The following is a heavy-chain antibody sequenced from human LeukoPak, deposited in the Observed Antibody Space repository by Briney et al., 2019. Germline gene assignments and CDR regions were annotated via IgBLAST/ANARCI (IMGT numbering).Heavy chain of an antibody. CDR3: AAVAYSNYATFDY. J-gene: IGHJ4*02. Sequence: GGSLRLSCAASGFTFSNYWMHWVRQAPGKGLVWVSRINSDGSSTTYADSVKGRFTISRDNAKNTLYLQMNSLRAEDTAVYYCAAVAYSNYATFDYWGQGTLVTVSS. D-gene: IGHD4-11*01. CDR1: GFTFSNYW. V-gene: IGHV3-74*03. CDR2: INSDGSST.